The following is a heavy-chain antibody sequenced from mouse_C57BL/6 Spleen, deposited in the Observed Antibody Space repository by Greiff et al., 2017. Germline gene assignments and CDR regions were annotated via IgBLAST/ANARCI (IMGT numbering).Heavy chain of an antibody. CDR2: INPRSGYT. J-gene: IGHJ4*01. Sequence: QVHLKQSGAELARPGASVKMSCKASGYTFTSYTMHWVKQRPGQGLEWIGDINPRSGYTKYNKKFKDKATLTADKSSSTAYMELGSLTSEDSAVYDCARYDCATGNTTDYWGQGTSVTVAS. D-gene: IGHD2-4*01. CDR3: ARYDCATGNTTDY. V-gene: IGHV1-4*01. CDR1: GYTFTSYT.